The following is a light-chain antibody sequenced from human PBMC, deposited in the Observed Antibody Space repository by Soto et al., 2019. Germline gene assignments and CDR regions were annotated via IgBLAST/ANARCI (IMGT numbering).Light chain of an antibody. V-gene: IGLV2-8*01. Sequence: QSVLTQPPSASGSPGQSVTISCTGTSSDVGGYNYVSWYQQHPGKAPKLMIYEVSKRPSGVPDRFSGSKSGNTASLTVSGLQAEDEADYYCSSYAGSNNEVFGTGTKV. J-gene: IGLJ1*01. CDR3: SSYAGSNNEV. CDR1: SSDVGGYNY. CDR2: EVS.